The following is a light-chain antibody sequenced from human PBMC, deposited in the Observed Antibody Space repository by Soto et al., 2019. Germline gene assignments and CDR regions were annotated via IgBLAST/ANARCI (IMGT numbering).Light chain of an antibody. CDR2: GAS. J-gene: IGKJ3*01. V-gene: IGKV3-20*01. Sequence: EIVLPQSPCTPSLSPGETSTLCCIASQSVSSNYVAWFHQKPGQAPRLLIYGASSRATGVPDRFSASGSGTDFTLTISRLEPEDFAVYYCQQYGRSPFTFGPGTKVDIK. CDR3: QQYGRSPFT. CDR1: QSVSSNY.